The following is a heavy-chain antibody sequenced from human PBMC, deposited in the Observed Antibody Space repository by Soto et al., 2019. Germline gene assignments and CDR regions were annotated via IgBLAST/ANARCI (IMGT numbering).Heavy chain of an antibody. V-gene: IGHV4-31*03. CDR1: GSSISSSVYY. CDR2: TYDHGNT. D-gene: IGHD2-21*02. CDR3: ARAALTSGDFGWFDT. Sequence: QVQLQESGPGLVEPSQTLSLTCTVSGSSISSSVYYWNWIHQLPGKGLVWIGYTYDHGNTYYTPSLRSRVSNSADTSKSQFSLKVTSVTAADTAMYFCARAALTSGDFGWFDTWGRGTLVTVSS. J-gene: IGHJ5*02.